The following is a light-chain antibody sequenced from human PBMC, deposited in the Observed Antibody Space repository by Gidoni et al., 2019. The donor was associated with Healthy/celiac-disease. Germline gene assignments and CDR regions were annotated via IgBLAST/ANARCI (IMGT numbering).Light chain of an antibody. CDR2: AAS. J-gene: IGKJ4*01. CDR3: QQSYSTLLT. V-gene: IGKV1-39*01. Sequence: DIQMTQSPSSLSASVGDSVTITCRASQSISSYLNWYQQKPGKAPKLLIYAASSLQSGVPSRFSGSGSGTDFTLTIRSLQPEDFATYYCQQSYSTLLTFGGGTKVEI. CDR1: QSISSY.